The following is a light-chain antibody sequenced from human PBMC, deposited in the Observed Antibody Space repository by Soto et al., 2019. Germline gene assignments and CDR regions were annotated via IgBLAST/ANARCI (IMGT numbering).Light chain of an antibody. J-gene: IGLJ3*02. CDR2: LNSDGSH. Sequence: QSALTQSPSASASLGASVKLTCTLSSGHSSYAIAWHQQQPEKGPRYLMKLNSDGSHSKGDGIPDRFSGSSSGAERYLTISSLQSEDEAAYYCQTWGTGIPWVFGGGTKLTVL. CDR1: SGHSSYA. CDR3: QTWGTGIPWV. V-gene: IGLV4-69*01.